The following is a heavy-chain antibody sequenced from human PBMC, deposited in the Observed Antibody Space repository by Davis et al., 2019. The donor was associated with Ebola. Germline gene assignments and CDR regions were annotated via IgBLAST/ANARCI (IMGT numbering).Heavy chain of an antibody. CDR1: GYTFTSYY. J-gene: IGHJ4*02. CDR3: ARDLYCTNGVCYYYFDY. V-gene: IGHV1-46*01. Sequence: ASVKVSCKASGYTFTSYYMHWVRQAPGQGLEWMGIINPSGGSTSYAQKLQGRVTMTTDTSTSTAYMELRSLRSDDTAVYYCARDLYCTNGVCYYYFDYWGQGTLVTVSS. CDR2: INPSGGST. D-gene: IGHD2-8*01.